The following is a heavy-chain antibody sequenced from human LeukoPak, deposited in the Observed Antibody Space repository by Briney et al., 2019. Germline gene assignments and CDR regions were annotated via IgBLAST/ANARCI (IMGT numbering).Heavy chain of an antibody. CDR1: GFTFSTYA. D-gene: IGHD6-13*01. J-gene: IGHJ4*02. V-gene: IGHV3-23*01. CDR2: ISGSGGST. Sequence: PGGSLRLSCAASGFTFSTYAVSWVRQAPGKGLEWVSDISGSGGSTYYADSVKGRFTVSRDNSKNTLYLQLSSLRADDTAVYYCAKGPRQQLVTRFDNWGQGTLVTVSS. CDR3: AKGPRQQLVTRFDN.